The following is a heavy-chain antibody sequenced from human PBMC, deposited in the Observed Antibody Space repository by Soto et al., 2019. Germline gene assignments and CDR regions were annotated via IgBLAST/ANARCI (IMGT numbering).Heavy chain of an antibody. Sequence: GGSLRLSCAASGFTFSNYWMSWVRQAPGKGLEWVANIKEDGSEKYYVDSVKGRFTISRDNAKNSLYLQMNSLRAEDTAVYYCASRVTFNSGNYPYYFDYWGQGTLVTV. CDR3: ASRVTFNSGNYPYYFDY. J-gene: IGHJ4*02. D-gene: IGHD1-26*01. V-gene: IGHV3-7*02. CDR1: GFTFSNYW. CDR2: IKEDGSEK.